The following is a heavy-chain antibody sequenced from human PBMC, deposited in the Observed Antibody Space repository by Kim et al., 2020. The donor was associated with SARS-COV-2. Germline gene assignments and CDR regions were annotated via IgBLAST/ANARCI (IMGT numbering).Heavy chain of an antibody. V-gene: IGHV3-30-3*01. CDR2: ISYDGSNK. J-gene: IGHJ4*02. CDR1: GFTFSSYA. D-gene: IGHD3-10*01. CDR3: ARALLWFGEHIDY. Sequence: GGSLRLSCAASGFTFSSYAMHWVRQAPGKGLEWVAVISYDGSNKYYADSVKGRFTIPRDNSKNTLYLQMNSLRAEDTAVYYCARALLWFGEHIDYWGQGTLVTVSS.